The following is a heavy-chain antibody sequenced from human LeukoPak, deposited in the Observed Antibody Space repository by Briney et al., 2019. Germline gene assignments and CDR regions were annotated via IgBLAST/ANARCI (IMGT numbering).Heavy chain of an antibody. Sequence: GGSLRLSCTASGFTFGDYALSWVRQGPGKGLEWVGFIRSKAYGGTATYAASVKGGSTISRDDSKSIAYLQMNSLKTEDTAVYYCSRFSGSYSWALDYWGQGTLVTVSS. D-gene: IGHD1-26*01. V-gene: IGHV3-49*04. CDR3: SRFSGSYSWALDY. CDR2: IRSKAYGGTA. CDR1: GFTFGDYA. J-gene: IGHJ4*02.